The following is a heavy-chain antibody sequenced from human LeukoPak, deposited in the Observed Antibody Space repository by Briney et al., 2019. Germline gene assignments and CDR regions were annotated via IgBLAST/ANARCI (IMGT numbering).Heavy chain of an antibody. V-gene: IGHV4-31*03. CDR2: IYYSGST. D-gene: IGHD5-18*01. Sequence: PSETLSLTCTVSGGSISSGGYYWSWIRQHPGKGLEWIGYIYYSGSTYYNPSLKSRVTISVDTSKNQFSLKLSSVTAADTAVYYCARDREVTHDAFDIWGQGTMVTVSS. J-gene: IGHJ3*02. CDR3: ARDREVTHDAFDI. CDR1: GGSISSGGYY.